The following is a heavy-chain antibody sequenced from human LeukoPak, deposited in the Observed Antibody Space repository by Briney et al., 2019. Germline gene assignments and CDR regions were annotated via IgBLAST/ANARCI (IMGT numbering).Heavy chain of an antibody. Sequence: PSETLSLTCAVSGASISSSNWWTWVRQPPGKGLEWIGEVYQSGSTNYNPSLRGRVTISVDRPQNQFSLKLTSVTAADTAVYYCARVVVTAHDVFDVWGQGTMVTASS. J-gene: IGHJ3*01. CDR3: ARVVVTAHDVFDV. CDR1: GASISSSNW. CDR2: VYQSGST. D-gene: IGHD2-21*02. V-gene: IGHV4-4*02.